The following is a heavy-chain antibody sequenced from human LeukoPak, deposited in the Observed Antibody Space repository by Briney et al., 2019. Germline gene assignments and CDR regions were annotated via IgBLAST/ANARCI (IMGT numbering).Heavy chain of an antibody. J-gene: IGHJ4*02. CDR2: IYYSGST. CDR3: ARHGAAAGYFDY. V-gene: IGHV4-59*08. CDR1: GGSISSYY. Sequence: PPETLSLTCTVSGGSISSYYWSWIRQPPGKGLEWIGYIYYSGSTNYNPSLKSRVTISVDTSKNQFSLKLSSVTAADTAVYYCARHGAAAGYFDYWGQGTLVTVSS. D-gene: IGHD6-13*01.